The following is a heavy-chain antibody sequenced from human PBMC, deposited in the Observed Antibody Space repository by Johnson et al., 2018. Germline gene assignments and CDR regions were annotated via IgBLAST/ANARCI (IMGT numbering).Heavy chain of an antibody. Sequence: VQLVQSGGGLVQPGGSLRLSCAASGFTFSSYWMSWVRQAPGKGLEWVANIKQDGSEKYYVDSVKGRFNISRDNAKNSLFLQMSSLRVEDTAVYYCLITGTTNSYYYGMDVWGQGTTVIVSS. D-gene: IGHD1-14*01. V-gene: IGHV3-7*01. CDR3: LITGTTNSYYYGMDV. J-gene: IGHJ6*02. CDR2: IKQDGSEK. CDR1: GFTFSSYW.